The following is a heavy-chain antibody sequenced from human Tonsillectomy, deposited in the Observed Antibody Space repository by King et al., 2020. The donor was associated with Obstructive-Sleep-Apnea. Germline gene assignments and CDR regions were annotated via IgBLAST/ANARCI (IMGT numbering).Heavy chain of an antibody. CDR2: ISWNSGSI. CDR3: AKAISSLWKNYHFDY. D-gene: IGHD1/OR15-1a*01. CDR1: GFTFDDFA. Sequence: VQLVESGGGLVQPGRSLRLSCAASGFTFDDFAMHWVRQAPGKGLEWVSGISWNSGSIGYSDSVKGRFTISRDNAKNSLYLQMNSLRTEDTALYYCAKAISSLWKNYHFDYWGQGTLVTVSS. V-gene: IGHV3-9*01. J-gene: IGHJ4*02.